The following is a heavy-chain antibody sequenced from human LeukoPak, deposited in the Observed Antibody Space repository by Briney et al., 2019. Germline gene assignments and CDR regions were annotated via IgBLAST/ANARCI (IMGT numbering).Heavy chain of an antibody. J-gene: IGHJ4*02. CDR3: ARVYCGGDCYSLFDY. CDR1: GYTFTSYG. CDR2: ISAYNGNT. V-gene: IGHV1-18*01. D-gene: IGHD2-21*02. Sequence: ASVTVSCKASGYTFTSYGISWVRQAPGQGLEWMGWISAYNGNTNYAQKLQGRVTMTTDTSTSTAYMDLRSLRSDDTAVYYCARVYCGGDCYSLFDYWGQGTLVTVSS.